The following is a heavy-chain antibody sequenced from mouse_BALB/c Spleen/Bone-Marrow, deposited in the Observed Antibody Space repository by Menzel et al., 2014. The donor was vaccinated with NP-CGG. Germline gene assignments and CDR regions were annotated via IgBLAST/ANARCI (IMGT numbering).Heavy chain of an antibody. CDR2: ISYSGRT. J-gene: IGHJ4*01. V-gene: IGHV3-2*02. Sequence: EVKLVESGPGLVKPSQSLSLTCTVTGYSITSDYAWNWIRQFPGNKLEWMGYISYSGRTSDNPSLKRRISITRDTTKNQFFLQLNSVTTEDTATYYCAKYRYDDYYAMDYWGQGTSVTVSS. D-gene: IGHD2-14*01. CDR1: GYSITSDYA. CDR3: AKYRYDDYYAMDY.